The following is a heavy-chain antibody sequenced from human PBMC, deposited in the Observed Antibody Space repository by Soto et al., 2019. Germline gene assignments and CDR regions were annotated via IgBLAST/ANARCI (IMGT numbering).Heavy chain of an antibody. CDR3: ARDFTKSSSWPSYFYY. CDR2: ISAYSGST. Sequence: ASVKVSCKASGYTFTTYCISWVRQAPGQGLEWMGWISAYSGSTKFAQKLQGRVTMTTDTSTTTAYMELRSLTSDDTAVYYCARDFTKSSSWPSYFYYWGQGTLVTVSS. V-gene: IGHV1-18*01. J-gene: IGHJ4*02. CDR1: GYTFTTYC. D-gene: IGHD6-13*01.